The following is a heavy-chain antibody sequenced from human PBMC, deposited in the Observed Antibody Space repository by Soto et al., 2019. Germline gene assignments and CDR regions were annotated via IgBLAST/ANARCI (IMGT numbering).Heavy chain of an antibody. CDR3: AKETSAYEIDY. Sequence: QVQLVESGGGVVQPGRSLRLSCAASGFIFSGYAMHWSARAPGRGLEWVAVISYDGNTKYYADSVKGRFTVSRDNSKNTLYVQMNNLSAEDTAMYYCAKETSAYEIDYWGQGTLVTVSS. D-gene: IGHD5-12*01. V-gene: IGHV3-30-3*01. CDR1: GFIFSGYA. CDR2: ISYDGNTK. J-gene: IGHJ4*02.